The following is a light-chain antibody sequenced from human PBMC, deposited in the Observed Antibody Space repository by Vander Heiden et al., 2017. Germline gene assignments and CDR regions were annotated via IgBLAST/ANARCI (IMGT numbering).Light chain of an antibody. CDR1: QSVLYSSNNKNY. CDR3: QQYYSNPPMYT. Sequence: DIVMTQSPDSLAVSLGERATINCKSSQSVLYSSNNKNYLAWYQQKPGQPPKLLIYWASTRESGVPDRFNGSGSGTDFTLTISSLQAEDVAVYYCQQYYSNPPMYTFGQGTKLEIK. CDR2: WAS. V-gene: IGKV4-1*01. J-gene: IGKJ2*01.